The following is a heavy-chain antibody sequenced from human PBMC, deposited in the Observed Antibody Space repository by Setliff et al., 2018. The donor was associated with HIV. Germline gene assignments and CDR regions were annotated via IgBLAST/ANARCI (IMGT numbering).Heavy chain of an antibody. CDR3: AGGFPKYNFRLFDS. CDR2: IDHGGSP. D-gene: IGHD1-1*01. V-gene: IGHV4-34*01. Sequence: SDTLSLTCAVYGRSLSIYFWTWIRQSPGKGLEWIGEIDHGGSPTYNPSFKSRVSISLDTANKQFSLTLNSLTAADSALYFCAGGFPKYNFRLFDSWGQGTLVTVSS. J-gene: IGHJ5*01. CDR1: GRSLSIYF.